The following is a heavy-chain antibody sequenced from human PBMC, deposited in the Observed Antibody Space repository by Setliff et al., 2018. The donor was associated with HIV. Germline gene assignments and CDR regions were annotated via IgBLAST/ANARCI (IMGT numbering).Heavy chain of an antibody. D-gene: IGHD6-13*01. J-gene: IGHJ3*02. CDR3: ARDQTGVAAAAFGGGSAWSDEGFDI. CDR2: IIPILGIA. V-gene: IGHV1-69*10. Sequence: ASVKVSCKASGYTFTSYAMHWVRQAPGQGLEWMGGIIPILGIANYAQKFQGRVTFTADESTSTAYMELSSLSSEDTAVYYCARDQTGVAAAAFGGGSAWSDEGFDIWGQGTMVTVSS. CDR1: GYTFTSYA.